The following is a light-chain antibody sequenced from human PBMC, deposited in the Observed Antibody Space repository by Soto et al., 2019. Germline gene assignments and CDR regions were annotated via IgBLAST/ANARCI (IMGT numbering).Light chain of an antibody. CDR2: DAS. J-gene: IGKJ5*01. CDR3: QQYGSLIT. CDR1: QSVGSY. Sequence: EIVLTQSPSTLSLSPGERATLSCRASQSVGSYLGWYQQKPGQAPRLLIYDASNRATGIPARLSGSGSGTDFTLTISRLEPEDLAVYYCQQYGSLITFGQGTRLEIK. V-gene: IGKV3-20*01.